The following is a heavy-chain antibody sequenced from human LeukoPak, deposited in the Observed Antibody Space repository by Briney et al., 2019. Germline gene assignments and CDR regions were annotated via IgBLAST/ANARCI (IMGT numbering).Heavy chain of an antibody. D-gene: IGHD3-22*01. V-gene: IGHV4-30-2*05. Sequence: SQTLSLTCAVSGGSISSGGYSWSWIRQPPGKGLEWIGYIYYSGSTYYNPSLKSRVTISVDTSKNQFSLKLSSVTAADTAVYYCARNTYYYDSSGYAFDIWGQGTMVTVSS. J-gene: IGHJ3*02. CDR2: IYYSGST. CDR3: ARNTYYYDSSGYAFDI. CDR1: GGSISSGGYS.